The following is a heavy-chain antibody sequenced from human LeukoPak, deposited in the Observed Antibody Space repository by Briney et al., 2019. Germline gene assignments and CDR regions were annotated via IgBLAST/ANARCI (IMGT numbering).Heavy chain of an antibody. Sequence: PGGSLRLSCAASGFTFSSYGMHWVRQAPGKGLEWVAFIRYDGSNKYYADSVKGRFTISRDNSKNTLYLQMNSLRAEDTAVYYCAKDGVNGSYWGTWFDPWGQGTLVTVSS. CDR3: AKDGVNGSYWGTWFDP. CDR2: IRYDGSNK. V-gene: IGHV3-30*02. CDR1: GFTFSSYG. D-gene: IGHD1-26*01. J-gene: IGHJ5*02.